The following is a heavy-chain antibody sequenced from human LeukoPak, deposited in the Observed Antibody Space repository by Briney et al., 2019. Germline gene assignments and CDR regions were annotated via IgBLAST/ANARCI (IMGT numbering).Heavy chain of an antibody. CDR3: AKDRPLLWFGETLYGAFDI. CDR2: ISGSGGST. D-gene: IGHD3-10*01. CDR1: GFTFSSYA. J-gene: IGHJ3*02. Sequence: SGVSLRLSCAASGFTFSSYAMSWVRQAPGKGLEWVSAISGSGGSTYYADSVKGRFTISRDNSKNTLYLQMNSLRAEDTAVYYCAKDRPLLWFGETLYGAFDIWGQGTMVTVSS. V-gene: IGHV3-23*01.